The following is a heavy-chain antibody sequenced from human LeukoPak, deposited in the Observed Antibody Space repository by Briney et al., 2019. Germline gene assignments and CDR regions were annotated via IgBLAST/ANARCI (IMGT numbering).Heavy chain of an antibody. CDR2: INHSGST. J-gene: IGHJ4*02. CDR1: GGSFSGYY. D-gene: IGHD1-26*01. CDR3: AVYSGSYYY. V-gene: IGHV4-34*01. Sequence: SETLSLTCAVYGGSFSGYYWSWIRQPPGKGLEWVGEINHSGSTNYNPSLKSRVTISVDTSKNQFPLKLSSVTAADTAVYYCAVYSGSYYYWGQGTLVTVSS.